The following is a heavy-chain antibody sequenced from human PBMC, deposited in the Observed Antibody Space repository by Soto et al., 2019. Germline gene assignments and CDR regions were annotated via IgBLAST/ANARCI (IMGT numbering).Heavy chain of an antibody. CDR2: ISGSGGST. CDR3: AKSHDLRGPPVYSSYNY. J-gene: IGHJ4*02. Sequence: EVQLLESGGGLVQPGGCLRLSCAACGFTFSSYAMSWVRQAPGKGLEWVSAISGSGGSTYYADSVKGRFTISRDNSKNTLYLQMNSLRAEDTAVYYCAKSHDLRGPPVYSSYNYWGQGTLVTVSS. V-gene: IGHV3-23*01. CDR1: GFTFSSYA. D-gene: IGHD6-6*01.